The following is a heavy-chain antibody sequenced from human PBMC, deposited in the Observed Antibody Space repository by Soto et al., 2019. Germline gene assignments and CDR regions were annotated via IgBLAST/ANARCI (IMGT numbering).Heavy chain of an antibody. Sequence: GSLRLSCAASGFTFSSYSMNWVRQAPGKGLEWVSYISSSSSTIYYADSVKGRFTISRDNAKNSLYLQMNSLRAEDTAVYYCARAGGDFWSGYKDNYYYMDVWGKGTTVTVSS. CDR2: ISSSSSTI. V-gene: IGHV3-48*01. CDR1: GFTFSSYS. CDR3: ARAGGDFWSGYKDNYYYMDV. J-gene: IGHJ6*03. D-gene: IGHD3-3*01.